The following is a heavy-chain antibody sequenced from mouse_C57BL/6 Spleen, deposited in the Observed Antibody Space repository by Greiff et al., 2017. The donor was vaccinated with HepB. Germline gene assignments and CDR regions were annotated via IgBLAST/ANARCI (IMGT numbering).Heavy chain of an antibody. CDR2: ISDGGSYT. V-gene: IGHV5-4*01. D-gene: IGHD1-1*01. J-gene: IGHJ2*01. Sequence: DVKLVESGGGLVKPGGSLKLSCAASGFTFSSYAMSWVRQTPEKRLEWVATISDGGSYTYYPDNGKGRFTISRDNAKNNLYLQMSHLKSEDTAMYYCARDQSDYGFDYWGQGTTLTVSS. CDR1: GFTFSSYA. CDR3: ARDQSDYGFDY.